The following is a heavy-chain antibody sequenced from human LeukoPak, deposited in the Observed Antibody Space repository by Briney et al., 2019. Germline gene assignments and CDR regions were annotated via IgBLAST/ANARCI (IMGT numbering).Heavy chain of an antibody. V-gene: IGHV1-69*06. CDR3: ARGVGARVYYFDY. Sequence: SVKVSCKTSGGTFSTYAITWVRQTPGQGLEWMGGIIPIFGTANYAQKFQGRVTITADKSTSTAYMELSSLRSEDTAVYYCARGVGARVYYFDYWGQGTLVTVSS. CDR1: GGTFSTYA. CDR2: IIPIFGTA. J-gene: IGHJ4*02. D-gene: IGHD1-26*01.